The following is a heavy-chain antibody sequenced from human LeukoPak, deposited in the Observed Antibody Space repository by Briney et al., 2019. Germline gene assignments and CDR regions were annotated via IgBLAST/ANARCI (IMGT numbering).Heavy chain of an antibody. CDR1: GFAFSSYS. J-gene: IGHJ4*02. CDR3: AREVEYSSSPN. CDR2: ISSSGTYI. D-gene: IGHD6-6*01. V-gene: IGHV3-21*01. Sequence: GGSLRLSCAASGFAFSSYSMNWVRQAPGKGLEWVSSISSSGTYIYYADSVKGRCTISRDNAKNSLSLQMNSPRAEDTATYYCAREVEYSSSPNWGQGTLVTVSS.